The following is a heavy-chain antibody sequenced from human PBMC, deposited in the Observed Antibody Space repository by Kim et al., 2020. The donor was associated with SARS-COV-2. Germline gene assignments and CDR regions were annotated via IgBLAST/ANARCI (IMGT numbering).Heavy chain of an antibody. CDR2: IDPSDSYT. CDR3: ARLGYCSSTSCYAGGGMDV. J-gene: IGHJ6*02. D-gene: IGHD2-2*01. CDR1: GYSFTSYW. Sequence: GEYLKISCKGSGYSFTSYWISWVRQMPGKGLEWMGRIDPSDSYTNYSPSFQGHVTISADKSISTAYLQWSSLKASDTAMYYCARLGYCSSTSCYAGGGMDVWGQGTTVTVSS. V-gene: IGHV5-10-1*01.